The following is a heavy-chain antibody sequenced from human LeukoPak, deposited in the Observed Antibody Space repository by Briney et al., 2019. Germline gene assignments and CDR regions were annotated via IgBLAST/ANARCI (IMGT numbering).Heavy chain of an antibody. CDR3: ARVGGYSYGNYYFNY. CDR2: ISHSGST. D-gene: IGHD5-18*01. J-gene: IGHJ4*02. Sequence: KPSLTLSLTRAVSGYSISSGYYWGWIRQPPGKGLDWIGSISHSGSTYYNPSLRSRVTISIDTSKNQFSLRLNSVTATDTAVYYCARVGGYSYGNYYFNYWGQGTLVTVSS. CDR1: GYSISSGYY. V-gene: IGHV4-38-2*01.